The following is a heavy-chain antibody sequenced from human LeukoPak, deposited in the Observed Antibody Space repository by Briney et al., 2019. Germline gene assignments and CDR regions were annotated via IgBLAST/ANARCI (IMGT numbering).Heavy chain of an antibody. D-gene: IGHD3-3*01. CDR3: ARGGDDLRITIFGVVTDNWFDP. CDR2: INPSGGST. J-gene: IGHJ5*02. Sequence: ASVKVSCKASGYTFTSYYMHWVRQAPGQGLEWMGIINPSGGSTSYAQKFQGRVTMTRDTSTSTVYMELSSLRSEDTAVYYCARGGDDLRITIFGVVTDNWFDPWGQGTLVTVSS. CDR1: GYTFTSYY. V-gene: IGHV1-46*01.